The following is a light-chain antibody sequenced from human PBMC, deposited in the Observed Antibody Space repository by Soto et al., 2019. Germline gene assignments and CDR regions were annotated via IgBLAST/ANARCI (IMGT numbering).Light chain of an antibody. V-gene: IGKV3-15*01. Sequence: VMTQSPATLSVSPGDRATLSCRASQSVSRYLAWYQQKPGQAPRLLIYAASTRATGIPARFSGSGSGTEFALTISSLQSEDFAVYYSQQYSNWPQTFGQGTKVDIK. CDR2: AAS. CDR3: QQYSNWPQT. J-gene: IGKJ1*01. CDR1: QSVSRY.